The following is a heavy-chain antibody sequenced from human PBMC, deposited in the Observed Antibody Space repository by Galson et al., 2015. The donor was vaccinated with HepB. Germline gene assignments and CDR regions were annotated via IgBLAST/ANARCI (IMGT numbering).Heavy chain of an antibody. Sequence: SVKVSCKASGYTFTMYAMHWVRQAPGQRPEWMGWINVGNGNTKYSQKFQGRVTITRDTSARTAYMELGSLKSKDTAVYYCARSGRFGIAAADHGLYWGQGTLVTVSS. CDR1: GYTFTMYA. J-gene: IGHJ4*02. V-gene: IGHV1-3*01. CDR2: INVGNGNT. D-gene: IGHD6-13*01. CDR3: ARSGRFGIAAADHGLY.